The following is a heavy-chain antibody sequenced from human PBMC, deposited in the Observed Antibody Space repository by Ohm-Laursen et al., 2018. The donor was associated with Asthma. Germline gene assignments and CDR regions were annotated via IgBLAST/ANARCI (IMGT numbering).Heavy chain of an antibody. J-gene: IGHJ5*02. V-gene: IGHV3-23*01. Sequence: SLRLSCAAIGFTFSTYWMSWVRQAPGKGLEWVSGISGSGGDTYYADSVRGRFTISRDISKNTLYLQMNRLRAEDTAVYYCAKDYGDSNWFEPWGQGTLVTVSS. D-gene: IGHD4-17*01. CDR1: GFTFSTYW. CDR3: AKDYGDSNWFEP. CDR2: ISGSGGDT.